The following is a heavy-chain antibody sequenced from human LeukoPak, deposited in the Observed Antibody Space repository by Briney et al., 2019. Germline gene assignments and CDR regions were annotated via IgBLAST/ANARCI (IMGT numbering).Heavy chain of an antibody. V-gene: IGHV4-34*01. CDR2: INHSGST. CDR1: GGSFSGYY. CDR3: ARRWVAAAGTGYYFDY. D-gene: IGHD6-13*01. Sequence: PSETLPLTCAVYGGSFSGYYWSWIRQPPGKGLEWIGEINHSGSTNYNPSLKSRVTISVDTSKNQFSLKLSSVTAADTAVYYCARRWVAAAGTGYYFDYWGQGTLVTVSS. J-gene: IGHJ4*02.